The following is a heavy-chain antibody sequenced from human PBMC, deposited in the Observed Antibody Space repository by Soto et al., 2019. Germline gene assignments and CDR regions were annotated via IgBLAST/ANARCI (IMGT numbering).Heavy chain of an antibody. J-gene: IGHJ4*02. V-gene: IGHV3-74*01. CDR2: INTDGSTT. CDR1: GYTLSNYW. CDR3: VRIRRGDGYTFGS. Sequence: EVQLVESGGVSVQPGGCLRLSCTASGYTLSNYWMHWVRQAPGKGLVWVSRINTDGSTTTYADSVKGRFTISRDNAKNTLYLQMNSLRDEDTAVYYCVRIRRGDGYTFGSWGQGTLVTVSS. D-gene: IGHD5-12*01.